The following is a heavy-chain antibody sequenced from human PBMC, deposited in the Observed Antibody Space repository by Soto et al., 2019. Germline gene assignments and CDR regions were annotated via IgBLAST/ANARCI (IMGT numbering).Heavy chain of an antibody. Sequence: QVQLVQSGAEVKKPGASVKVSCKASGYTFTSYGISWVRQAPGQGLEWMGWISAYNGNTNYAQKLQGRVTMTTDTSRSTAYMEVRSLRSDDTAVYYCAREALMVYAPGYSSGWYALAVGYWGQGTLVTVSS. CDR3: AREALMVYAPGYSSGWYALAVGY. V-gene: IGHV1-18*01. CDR2: ISAYNGNT. D-gene: IGHD6-19*01. J-gene: IGHJ4*02. CDR1: GYTFTSYG.